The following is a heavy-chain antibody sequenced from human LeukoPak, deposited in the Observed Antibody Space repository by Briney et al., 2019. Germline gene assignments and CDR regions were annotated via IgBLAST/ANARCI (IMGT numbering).Heavy chain of an antibody. Sequence: ASVKVSCKASGYTFTGYYMHWVRQAPGQGLEWMGIINPSGGSTSYAQKFQGRVTMTRDTSTSTVYMELSSLRSEDTAVYYCARAEWELREVDYWGQGTLVTVSS. J-gene: IGHJ4*02. V-gene: IGHV1-46*01. D-gene: IGHD1-26*01. CDR1: GYTFTGYY. CDR2: INPSGGST. CDR3: ARAEWELREVDY.